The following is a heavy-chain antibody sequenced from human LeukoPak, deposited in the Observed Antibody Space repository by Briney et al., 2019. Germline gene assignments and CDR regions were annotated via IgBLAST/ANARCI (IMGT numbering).Heavy chain of an antibody. CDR1: GYTFTSYG. CDR2: ISVYNGNT. Sequence: ASVTVSCTASGYTFTSYGISWVRQAPGQGLEWMGWISVYNGNTNYAQKLQGRVTMTTDTSTSTAYMELRSLRSDDTAVYYCARDNDGSGNYMDVWGKGTTVTVSS. D-gene: IGHD3-10*01. CDR3: ARDNDGSGNYMDV. J-gene: IGHJ6*03. V-gene: IGHV1-18*01.